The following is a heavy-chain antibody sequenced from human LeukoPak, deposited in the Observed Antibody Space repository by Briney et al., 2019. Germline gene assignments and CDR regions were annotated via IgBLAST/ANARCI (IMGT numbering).Heavy chain of an antibody. V-gene: IGHV1-2*02. Sequence: ASLTVSCTASGYTFTGYYMHWGRQAPGQGLEWMGWINPNSGGTNYAQKFQGRVTMTRDTSISTAYMELSSLRSEDTAVYYCARVAAKPLTTVTTFDYWGQGTLVTVSS. CDR2: INPNSGGT. D-gene: IGHD4-17*01. CDR3: ARVAAKPLTTVTTFDY. CDR1: GYTFTGYY. J-gene: IGHJ4*02.